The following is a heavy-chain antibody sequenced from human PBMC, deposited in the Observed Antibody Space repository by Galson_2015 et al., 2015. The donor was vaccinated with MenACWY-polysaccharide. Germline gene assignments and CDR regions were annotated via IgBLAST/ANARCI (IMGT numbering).Heavy chain of an antibody. J-gene: IGHJ4*02. Sequence: QSPGKGLQWIGELNQSGIANYNPSLKSRATISIETSKNQVSLKVTSLTAADTAVYYCARVRWGYSYGYFNIDQWGQGTLVTVSS. CDR3: ARVRWGYSYGYFNIDQ. CDR2: LNQSGIA. D-gene: IGHD5-18*01. V-gene: IGHV4-34*01.